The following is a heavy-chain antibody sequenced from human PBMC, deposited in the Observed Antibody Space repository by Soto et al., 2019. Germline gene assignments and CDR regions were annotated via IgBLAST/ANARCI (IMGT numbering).Heavy chain of an antibody. V-gene: IGHV1-2*02. Sequence: RASVKVSCRASGYTFTAYFVHWVRQAPGQGLEWMGWINPYSGGTDSEQKFQGRLTMTKDTSISTVYMELSGLTSDDTAVYYCARQGYHDHSSYPFTCGGQGALVTVSS. J-gene: IGHJ1*01. CDR2: INPYSGGT. CDR1: GYTFTAYF. CDR3: ARQGYHDHSSYPFTC. D-gene: IGHD3-22*01.